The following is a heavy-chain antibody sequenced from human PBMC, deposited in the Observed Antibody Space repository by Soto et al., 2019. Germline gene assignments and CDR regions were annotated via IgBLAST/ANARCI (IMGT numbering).Heavy chain of an antibody. J-gene: IGHJ4*02. D-gene: IGHD3-10*02. CDR2: ISHSGRT. Sequence: SETLSLTCAVSGGSISNGYTYLWSWIRQPPGKGLEWIGSISHSGRTSYNPSLKGRVTMSVDKSKNQFSLKLSSMTAADTAIYFCARSGDNYNVLDYWGPGTPVTVSS. CDR1: GGSISNGYTYL. V-gene: IGHV4-30-2*01. CDR3: ARSGDNYNVLDY.